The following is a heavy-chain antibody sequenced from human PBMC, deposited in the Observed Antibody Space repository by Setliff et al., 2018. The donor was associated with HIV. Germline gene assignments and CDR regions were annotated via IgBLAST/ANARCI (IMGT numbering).Heavy chain of an antibody. CDR2: LYYRGTT. Sequence: SETLSLTCTVSGGSISSSSYYWGWIRQPPGKGPEWIGSLYYRGTTYYNPSPKSRVTISTGTSNNQFSLTLSSVTAADTAIYYCARRIYGNNPYFDYWSQGTLVTVSS. D-gene: IGHD4-17*01. V-gene: IGHV4-39*01. CDR3: ARRIYGNNPYFDY. CDR1: GGSISSSSYY. J-gene: IGHJ4*02.